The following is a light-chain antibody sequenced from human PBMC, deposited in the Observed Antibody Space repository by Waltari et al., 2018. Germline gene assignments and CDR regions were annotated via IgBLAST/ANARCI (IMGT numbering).Light chain of an antibody. J-gene: IGLJ2*01. CDR3: SSYAGSDTFVV. CDR1: RCDDGVYTY. V-gene: IGLV2-11*02. Sequence: QSDLSQPRSVSGSPGQSVTTYCIGTRCDDGVYTYVSMYQHNSGQAPKLIIYDINKRPSGVPDRFSGSRSGNTASLTISRLQAEDEADYYCSSYAGSDTFVVLGGGTKVTVL. CDR2: DIN.